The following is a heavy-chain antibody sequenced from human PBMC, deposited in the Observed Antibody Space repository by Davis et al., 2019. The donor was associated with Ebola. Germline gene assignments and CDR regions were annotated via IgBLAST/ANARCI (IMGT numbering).Heavy chain of an antibody. D-gene: IGHD1-26*01. Sequence: PSETLSLTCAISGDSVSSGGWNWIRQSPSRGLEWLGRTYYSSKWYNDYAVSVKSRININPDTSKNQFSLQLNSVTPEDTAVYYCVRGWGRIGMGVWGQGTTVTVSS. CDR3: VRGWGRIGMGV. J-gene: IGHJ6*02. V-gene: IGHV6-1*01. CDR2: TYYSSKWYN. CDR1: GDSVSSGG.